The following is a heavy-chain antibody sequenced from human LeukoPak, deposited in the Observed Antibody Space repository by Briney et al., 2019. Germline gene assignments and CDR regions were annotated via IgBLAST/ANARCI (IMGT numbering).Heavy chain of an antibody. CDR2: ICFNGIT. Sequence: SQTLSLTCTVSGGSISSADYYWSWFRQYPGTGLEWIGYICFNGITYYNPSLKSRVTISIYTSKNQFSLKLTSVTAADTAIYFCARKRDDGDYHIDYWGQGTLVTVSS. CDR3: ARKRDDGDYHIDY. V-gene: IGHV4-31*03. CDR1: GGSISSADYY. J-gene: IGHJ4*02. D-gene: IGHD4-17*01.